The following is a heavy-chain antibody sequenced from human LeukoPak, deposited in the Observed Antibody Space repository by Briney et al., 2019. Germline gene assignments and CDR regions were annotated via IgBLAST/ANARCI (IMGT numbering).Heavy chain of an antibody. D-gene: IGHD6-25*01. Sequence: GGSLRLSCAASGFTVSSNYMSWVRQAPGKGLEWVSVIYGGGSTYYADSVKGRFTISRDNSKNTLYLQMNSLRAEDTAVYYCARCGPEDYYYYMDVWGKGTTVTVSS. CDR3: ARCGPEDYYYYMDV. CDR2: IYGGGST. J-gene: IGHJ6*03. CDR1: GFTVSSNY. V-gene: IGHV3-66*02.